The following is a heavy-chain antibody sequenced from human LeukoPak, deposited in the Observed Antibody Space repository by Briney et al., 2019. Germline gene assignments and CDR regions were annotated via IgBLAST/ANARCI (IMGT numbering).Heavy chain of an antibody. J-gene: IGHJ4*02. V-gene: IGHV3-23*01. CDR2: IGGSAGKT. CDR3: ASRGYNYDYVDY. CDR1: GFTFSNYA. Sequence: GRSLRLSCAASGFTFSNYAMSWVRQAPGKGLEWVSAIGGSAGKTYYADSVKGRFTISRDNSKNTLYLQMNSLRTEDTAIYYCASRGYNYDYVDYWGQGTLVTVSS. D-gene: IGHD5-18*01.